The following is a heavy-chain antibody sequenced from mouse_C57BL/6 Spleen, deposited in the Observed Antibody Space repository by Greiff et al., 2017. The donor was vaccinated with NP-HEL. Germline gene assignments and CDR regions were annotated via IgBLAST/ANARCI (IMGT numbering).Heavy chain of an antibody. CDR2: IYPGSGST. CDR1: GYTFTSYW. D-gene: IGHD2-2*01. V-gene: IGHV1-55*01. CDR3: ARSTMVTTWAMDY. J-gene: IGHJ4*01. Sequence: QVQLQQPGAELVKPGASVKMSCKASGYTFTSYWITWVKQRPGQGLEWIGDIYPGSGSTNYNEKFKSKATLTVDTSSSTAYMQLSSLTSEDSAVYYCARSTMVTTWAMDYWGQGTSVTVSS.